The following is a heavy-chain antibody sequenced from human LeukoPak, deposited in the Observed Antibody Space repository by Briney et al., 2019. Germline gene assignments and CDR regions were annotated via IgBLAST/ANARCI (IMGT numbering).Heavy chain of an antibody. J-gene: IGHJ1*01. CDR3: ASGLVAVAGTGDFQH. Sequence: ASVKVSCKASGGTFSSYAISWVRQAPGQGLEWMGGIIPIFGTTNYAQKFQGRVTINADKSTSTAYMELSSLRSEDTAVYYCASGLVAVAGTGDFQHWGQGTLVTVSS. V-gene: IGHV1-69*06. D-gene: IGHD6-19*01. CDR1: GGTFSSYA. CDR2: IIPIFGTT.